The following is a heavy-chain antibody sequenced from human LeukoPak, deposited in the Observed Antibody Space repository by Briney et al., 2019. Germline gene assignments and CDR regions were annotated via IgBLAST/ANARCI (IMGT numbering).Heavy chain of an antibody. J-gene: IGHJ5*02. V-gene: IGHV1-2*02. D-gene: IGHD2-15*01. CDR2: INPNSGGT. Sequence: ASVKVSCKASGFTFTGYYMHWVRQAPGQGLEWMGWINPNSGGTNYAQKFQGRVTMTRDTSISTAYMERSRLRSDDTAVYYCARALGCSGGSCYPPFDPWGQGTLVTVSS. CDR1: GFTFTGYY. CDR3: ARALGCSGGSCYPPFDP.